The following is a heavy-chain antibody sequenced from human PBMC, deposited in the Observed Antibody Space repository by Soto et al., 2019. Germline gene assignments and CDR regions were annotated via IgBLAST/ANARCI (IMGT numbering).Heavy chain of an antibody. CDR3: ARVRYYYYYYMDV. V-gene: IGHV4-31*03. J-gene: IGHJ6*03. CDR1: GGSISSGGYY. Sequence: PSETLSLTCTVSGGSISSGGYYWSWIRQHPGKGLEWIGYIYYSGSTYYNPSLKSRVTISVDTSKNQFSLKLSSVTAADTAVYYCARVRYYYYYYMDVWGKGTTVTVSS. CDR2: IYYSGST.